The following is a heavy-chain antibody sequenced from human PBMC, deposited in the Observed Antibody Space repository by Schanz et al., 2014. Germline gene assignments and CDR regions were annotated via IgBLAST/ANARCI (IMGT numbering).Heavy chain of an antibody. CDR1: GFTFSSYA. CDR3: AKQIRYDILTVARN. CDR2: LSGSGGST. D-gene: IGHD3-9*01. Sequence: EVQLLESGGGLVQPGGSLRLSCAASGFTFSSYAMSWVRQAPGKGLEWVSALSGSGGSTYYADSVKGRCTISRDKSKNTLYLQMNSPRAEDTAVYYCAKQIRYDILTVARNWGQGTLVTVSS. V-gene: IGHV3-23*01. J-gene: IGHJ4*02.